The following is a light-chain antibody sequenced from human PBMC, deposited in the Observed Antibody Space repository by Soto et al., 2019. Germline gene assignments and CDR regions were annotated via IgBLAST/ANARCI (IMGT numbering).Light chain of an antibody. V-gene: IGKV3-20*01. CDR3: QQYGTSPQG. Sequence: EIVLTQSPGTLSLSPGERATLSCRASQSVSSSYLAWYQQKPGQAPRLLIYAASSRATGIPDRFSGSGSGTDFTLTISRLETEDFAVYYCQQYGTSPQGFGPGTKVDIK. CDR2: AAS. J-gene: IGKJ3*01. CDR1: QSVSSSY.